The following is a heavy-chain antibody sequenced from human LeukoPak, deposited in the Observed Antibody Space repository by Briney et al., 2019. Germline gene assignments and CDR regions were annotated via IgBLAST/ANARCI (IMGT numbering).Heavy chain of an antibody. V-gene: IGHV4-34*01. Sequence: PSETLSLTCAVYGGSFSGYYWSWIRQPPGKGLEWIGEINHSGSTNYNPSLKSRVTISVDTSKNQFSLKLSSVTAADTAVYYCARGAVLRYFGFDPWGQGTLITVSS. CDR2: INHSGST. CDR1: GGSFSGYY. D-gene: IGHD3-9*01. J-gene: IGHJ5*02. CDR3: ARGAVLRYFGFDP.